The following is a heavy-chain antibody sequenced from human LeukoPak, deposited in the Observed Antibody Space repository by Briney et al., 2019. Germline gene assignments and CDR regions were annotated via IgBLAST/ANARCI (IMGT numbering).Heavy chain of an antibody. CDR3: AGSINPGPLSRIFDI. D-gene: IGHD2/OR15-2a*01. CDR2: INPSGGST. V-gene: IGHV1-46*01. Sequence: ASVKVSCKASGYTFTSYYMHWVRQAPGQGLEWMGIINPSGGSTSYAQKFQGRVTMTRDTSASTVYMELSSLRSEDTAVYYCAGSINPGPLSRIFDIWGQGIMVTVSS. CDR1: GYTFTSYY. J-gene: IGHJ3*02.